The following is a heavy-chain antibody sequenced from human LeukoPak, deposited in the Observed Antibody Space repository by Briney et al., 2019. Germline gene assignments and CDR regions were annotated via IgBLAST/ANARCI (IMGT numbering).Heavy chain of an antibody. V-gene: IGHV4-4*02. D-gene: IGHD5-12*01. CDR3: ARDGGYNYDY. CDR1: GGSISSSNW. CDR2: IYHSGST. Sequence: PSGTLSLTCAVSGGSISSSNWWSWVRQPPGKGLEWIGEIYHSGSTNYNPSLKSRVTIPVDKSKNQFSLKLSSVTAADTAVYHCARDGGYNYDYWGQGTLVTVSS. J-gene: IGHJ4*02.